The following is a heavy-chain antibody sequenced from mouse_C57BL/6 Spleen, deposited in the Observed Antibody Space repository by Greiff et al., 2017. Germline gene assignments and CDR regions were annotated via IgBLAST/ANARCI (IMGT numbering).Heavy chain of an antibody. D-gene: IGHD2-4*01. V-gene: IGHV1-26*01. CDR1: GYTFTDYY. Sequence: EVKLQQSGPELVKPGASVKISCKASGYTFTDYYMNWVKQSHGKSLEWIGDINPNNGGTSYNQKFKGKATLTVDKSSSTAYMELRSLTSEDSAVYYCARADYDYDEDFDYLGQGTTLTVSS. CDR3: ARADYDYDEDFDY. J-gene: IGHJ2*01. CDR2: INPNNGGT.